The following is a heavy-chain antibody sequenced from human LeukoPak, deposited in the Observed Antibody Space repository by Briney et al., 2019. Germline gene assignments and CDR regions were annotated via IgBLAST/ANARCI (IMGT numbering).Heavy chain of an antibody. CDR3: ARVDPWSRGEDYEERPFDY. D-gene: IGHD4-17*01. CDR1: GGSISSYY. V-gene: IGHV4-4*07. J-gene: IGHJ4*02. Sequence: SETLSLTCTVSGGSISSYYWSWIRQPAGKGLEWIGRIYTSGSTNYNPSLKSRVTMSVDTSKNQFSLKLSSVTAADTAVYYCARVDPWSRGEDYEERPFDYWGQGTLVTVSS. CDR2: IYTSGST.